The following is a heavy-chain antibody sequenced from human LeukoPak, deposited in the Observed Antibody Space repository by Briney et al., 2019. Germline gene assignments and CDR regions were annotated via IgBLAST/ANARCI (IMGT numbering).Heavy chain of an antibody. Sequence: SETLSLTCTVSGDSISPYYWIWIRQPPGKGLEWIGYIYYSGTTNYNPSLRSRVTLSVDTSKNQFSLKLSSVTAADTAVYYCARWSSTWSIFDYWGQGTLVAVSS. V-gene: IGHV4-59*01. CDR1: GDSISPYY. J-gene: IGHJ4*02. CDR2: IYYSGTT. CDR3: ARWSSTWSIFDY. D-gene: IGHD6-13*01.